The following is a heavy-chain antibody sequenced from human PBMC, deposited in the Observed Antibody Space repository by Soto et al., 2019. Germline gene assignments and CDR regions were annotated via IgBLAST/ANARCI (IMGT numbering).Heavy chain of an antibody. CDR3: ARDMSGYCSGGSCSGIIDY. CDR2: IYYSGST. D-gene: IGHD2-15*01. J-gene: IGHJ4*02. Sequence: SETLSLTCTVSGGSVSSGSYYWSWIRQPPGKGLEWIGYIYYSGSTNYNPSLKSRVTISVDTSKNQFSLKLSSVTAADTAVYYCARDMSGYCSGGSCSGIIDYWGQGTLVTVSS. V-gene: IGHV4-61*01. CDR1: GGSVSSGSYY.